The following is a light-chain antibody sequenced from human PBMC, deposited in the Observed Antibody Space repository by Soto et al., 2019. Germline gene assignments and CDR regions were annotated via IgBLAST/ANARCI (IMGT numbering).Light chain of an antibody. CDR2: DVS. Sequence: QSALTQPASMSGSPGQSVTISCAGTSSDIGGYNYVPWYQHHPGTAPKLIIYDVSSRPSGVSHRFSASKSGNTASLTISGLQAEDEADYYCSSFSVARPLFGTGTKVTVL. J-gene: IGLJ1*01. CDR3: SSFSVARPL. CDR1: SSDIGGYNY. V-gene: IGLV2-14*01.